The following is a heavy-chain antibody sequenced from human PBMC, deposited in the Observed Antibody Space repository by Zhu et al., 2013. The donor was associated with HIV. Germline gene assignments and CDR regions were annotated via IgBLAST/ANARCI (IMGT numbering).Heavy chain of an antibody. Sequence: QVQLVQSGAEVKKPGASVKVSCKASGYIFSNYGISWVRQAPGQGLEWMGGIIPIFGTANYAQKFQGRVTITADESTSTAYMELSSLRSEDTAVYYCARERGYYYDSSGYYPSRGMDVWGQGTTVTVSS. CDR2: IIPIFGTA. V-gene: IGHV1-69*13. CDR1: GYIFSNYG. J-gene: IGHJ6*02. CDR3: ARERGYYYDSSGYYPSRGMDV. D-gene: IGHD3-22*01.